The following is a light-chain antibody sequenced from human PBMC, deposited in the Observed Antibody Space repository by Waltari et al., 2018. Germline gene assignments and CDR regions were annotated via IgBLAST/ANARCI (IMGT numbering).Light chain of an antibody. V-gene: IGLV2-14*01. J-gene: IGLJ3*02. CDR2: DVS. Sequence: QSALTQPASVSGSPGQSITLASTGTTSDVGGYNSVSWYQQHPGKAPKLMIYDVSKRPSGVSNRFSGSKSGNTASLTISGLQAEDEADYYCSSYTSSSTWVFGGGTKLTVL. CDR1: TSDVGGYNS. CDR3: SSYTSSSTWV.